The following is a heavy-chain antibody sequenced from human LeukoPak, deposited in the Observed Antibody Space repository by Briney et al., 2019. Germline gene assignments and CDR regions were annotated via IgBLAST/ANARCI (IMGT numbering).Heavy chain of an antibody. CDR3: ANSEFGYWRSTSCYIFDY. CDR1: GFTFSIYG. V-gene: IGHV3-30*02. D-gene: IGHD2-2*03. CDR2: IWYDGSNK. J-gene: IGHJ4*02. Sequence: GGSLSLSCAPSGFTFSIYGMHWVRHAPGRGRGWVAFIWYDGSNKSYADSVKGRFTISRDNSTNTVYLQMNTLRAEDTGVYYWANSEFGYWRSTSCYIFDYWGQGTLVTVSS.